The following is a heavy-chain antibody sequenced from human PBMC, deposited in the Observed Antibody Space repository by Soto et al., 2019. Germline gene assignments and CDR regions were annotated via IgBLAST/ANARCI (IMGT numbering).Heavy chain of an antibody. D-gene: IGHD2-2*01. CDR1: GFTSSSYT. CDR3: ARDPPNDKTQLDYGMDV. Sequence: GGSLRLSCAASGFTSSSYTMSWVRQAPGKGLEWVSLISARGGSTYYADSVKGRFTISRDNSKNTLYLQMNSLRAEDTGVYYCARDPPNDKTQLDYGMDVWGQGTAVTVSS. CDR2: ISARGGST. V-gene: IGHV3-23*01. J-gene: IGHJ6*02.